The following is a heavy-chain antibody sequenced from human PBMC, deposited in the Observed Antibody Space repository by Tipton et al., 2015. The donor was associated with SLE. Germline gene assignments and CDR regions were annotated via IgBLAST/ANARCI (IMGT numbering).Heavy chain of an antibody. CDR3: ARRDYGDYYFDY. J-gene: IGHJ4*02. V-gene: IGHV4-30-4*08. CDR1: GGSISNGDYY. CDR2: IYHTGST. D-gene: IGHD4-17*01. Sequence: TLSLTCTVSGGSISNGDYYWSWIRQPPGEGLEYVAYIYHTGSTYYNPSLKSRVTISRDTSKNQFSLRLSSVTAADTAVYYCARRDYGDYYFDYWGQGTVVTVSS.